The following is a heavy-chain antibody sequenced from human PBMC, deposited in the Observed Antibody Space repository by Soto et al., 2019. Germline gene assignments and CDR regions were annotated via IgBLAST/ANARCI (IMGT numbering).Heavy chain of an antibody. V-gene: IGHV3-30*04. J-gene: IGHJ4*02. CDR2: ISFDGTIQ. CDR3: AREKKPGPPDFCDD. D-gene: IGHD3-3*01. Sequence: QVQLVESGGGVVQPGRSLRLSCAASGFSLSSYPMHWVRQAPGKGPEWVAVISFDGTIQLYADAVKGRFTISRDTSTNTLFLQMNSLTTEDTAMYYCAREKKPGPPDFCDDWGQGTLVPVSS. CDR1: GFSLSSYP.